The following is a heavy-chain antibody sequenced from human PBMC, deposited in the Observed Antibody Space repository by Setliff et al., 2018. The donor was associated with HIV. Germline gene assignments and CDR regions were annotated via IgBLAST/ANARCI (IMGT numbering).Heavy chain of an antibody. CDR3: ARAGVVEGYYYYYYMDV. J-gene: IGHJ6*03. Sequence: LRLSCAASGFTFSSYAMSWVRQAPGKGLEWVSVIYSDGSSYYADSVRGRFTISRDDAEKSVDLQMNSLRAEDTAVYYCARAGVVEGYYYYYYMDVWGKGTTVTVSS. V-gene: IGHV3-23*03. CDR1: GFTFSSYA. CDR2: IYSDGSS. D-gene: IGHD2-15*01.